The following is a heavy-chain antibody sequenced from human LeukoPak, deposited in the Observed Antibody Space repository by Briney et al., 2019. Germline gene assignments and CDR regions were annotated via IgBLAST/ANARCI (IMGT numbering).Heavy chain of an antibody. Sequence: GGSLRLSCAASGFIFSNYAMHWVRQAPGKGLEWVALIWYDGSNKYYADSVKGRFTISRDNSKNSLYLQMNSLRAEDTALYYCAKNSAYCGGDCYSGFDYWGQGTLVTVSS. CDR1: GFIFSNYA. CDR2: IWYDGSNK. V-gene: IGHV3-30*02. CDR3: AKNSAYCGGDCYSGFDY. J-gene: IGHJ4*02. D-gene: IGHD2-21*02.